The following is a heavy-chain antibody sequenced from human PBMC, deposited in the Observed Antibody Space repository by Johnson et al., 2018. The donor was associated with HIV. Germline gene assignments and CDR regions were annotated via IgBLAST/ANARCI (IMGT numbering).Heavy chain of an antibody. CDR3: APPLGGWLWGDALDV. CDR1: GFTFSSYA. Sequence: MLLVESGGGLVQPGGSLRLSCAASGFTFSSYAMSWVRQAPGKGLEWVSAISGSGGSTYYADSVKGRFTISRDNSKNTLYLQMNSLRAEDTAVYYCAPPLGGWLWGDALDVWGQGTMVTVSS. V-gene: IGHV3-23*04. CDR2: ISGSGGST. J-gene: IGHJ3*01. D-gene: IGHD3-16*01.